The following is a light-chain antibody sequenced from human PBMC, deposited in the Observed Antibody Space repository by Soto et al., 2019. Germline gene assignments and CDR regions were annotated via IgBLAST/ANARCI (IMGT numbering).Light chain of an antibody. V-gene: IGLV2-14*01. J-gene: IGLJ1*01. CDR2: DVS. CDR3: SSYTSSSLYV. CDR1: SSDVGGYNY. Sequence: QSALTQPASVSGPPGQSITISCTGTSSDVGGYNYVSWYQQRPGKAPKLMIYDVSNRPSGVSNRFSGSKSGNTASLTISGLRAEDEADYYCSSYTSSSLYVFGTGTKLTVL.